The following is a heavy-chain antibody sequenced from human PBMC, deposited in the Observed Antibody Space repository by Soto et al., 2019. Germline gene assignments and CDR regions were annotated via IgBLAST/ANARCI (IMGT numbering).Heavy chain of an antibody. CDR2: ISDSGNII. CDR3: ARRTRGAGWFDP. J-gene: IGHJ5*02. V-gene: IGHV3-11*01. Sequence: QVQLVESGGGLVKPGGSLRLSCAASGFTFSDNYMTWIRQAPGRGLEWVAYISDSGNIIYYADSVQGRFTVARDNAKNSLYLQMNSLSAEDTAVYYCARRTRGAGWFDPWGQGTLVTDSS. D-gene: IGHD6-19*01. CDR1: GFTFSDNY.